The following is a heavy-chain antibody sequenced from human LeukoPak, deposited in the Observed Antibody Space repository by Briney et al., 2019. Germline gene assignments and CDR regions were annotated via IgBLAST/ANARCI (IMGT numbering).Heavy chain of an antibody. CDR2: IRYDGSDK. CDR3: AKASLYCSSTSCRPDWYFDL. Sequence: GGSLRLSCAASGFIFTDYGMHWVRQAPGKGLEWLTFIRYDGSDKYYADSVKGRFTISRDNSKNTLYLQMNSLRAEDTAVYYCAKASLYCSSTSCRPDWYFDLWGRGTLVTVSS. J-gene: IGHJ2*01. CDR1: GFIFTDYG. V-gene: IGHV3-30*02. D-gene: IGHD2-2*01.